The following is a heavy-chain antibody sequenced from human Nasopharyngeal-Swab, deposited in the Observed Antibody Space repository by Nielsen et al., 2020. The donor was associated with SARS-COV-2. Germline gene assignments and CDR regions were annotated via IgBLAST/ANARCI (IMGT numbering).Heavy chain of an antibody. D-gene: IGHD1-26*01. CDR3: ATRPSLSLPQFQWELLFY. CDR2: FDPEDGET. CDR1: GYTLTELS. J-gene: IGHJ4*02. V-gene: IGHV1-24*01. Sequence: ASVKVSCKVSGYTLTELSMHWVRQAPGKGLEWMGGFDPEDGETIYAQKFQGRVTMTEDTSTDTAYMELSSLRSEDTAVYYCATRPSLSLPQFQWELLFYWGQGTQVTVSS.